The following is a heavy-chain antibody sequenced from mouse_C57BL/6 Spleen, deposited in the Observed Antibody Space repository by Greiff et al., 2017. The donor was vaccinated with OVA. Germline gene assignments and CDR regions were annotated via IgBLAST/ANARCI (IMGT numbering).Heavy chain of an antibody. J-gene: IGHJ3*01. Sequence: QVQLQQPGAELVKPGASVKMSCKASGYTFTSYWITWVKQRPGQGLEWIGDIYPGSGSTNYNEKFKSKATLTVDTSSSTAYMQLSSLTSEDSAVYYCAREGLIYYDYAAWFAYWGQGTLVTVSA. D-gene: IGHD2-4*01. CDR1: GYTFTSYW. CDR3: AREGLIYYDYAAWFAY. CDR2: IYPGSGST. V-gene: IGHV1-55*01.